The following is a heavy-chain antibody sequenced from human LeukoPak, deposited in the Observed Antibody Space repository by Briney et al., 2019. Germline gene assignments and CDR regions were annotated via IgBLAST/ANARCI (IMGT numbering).Heavy chain of an antibody. V-gene: IGHV3-74*01. Sequence: GGSLRLSCAAFGFTFSSYRMHWVRQAPGKGLVWVSRINSDGSSRHYADSVKGRFTISRDNAKNTLYLQMNSLRADDTAVYYCARVEKKLIVGSTNHWFDPWGRGTLVTVSS. CDR2: INSDGSSR. J-gene: IGHJ5*02. CDR1: GFTFSSYR. D-gene: IGHD1-26*01. CDR3: ARVEKKLIVGSTNHWFDP.